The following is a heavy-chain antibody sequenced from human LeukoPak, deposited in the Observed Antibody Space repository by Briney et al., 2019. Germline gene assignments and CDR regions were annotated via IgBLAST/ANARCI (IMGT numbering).Heavy chain of an antibody. Sequence: PGGTLRLSCAASRFTVSSNYMSWVRQAPGKEQEWVSVIYSGGSTYYADSVKGRLTISRDNSKNTLYLQMNSLRAEDTAVYYCARVGCSSTSCYAGGWFDPWGQGTLVTVSS. D-gene: IGHD2-2*01. J-gene: IGHJ5*02. CDR2: IYSGGST. CDR1: RFTVSSNY. V-gene: IGHV3-53*01. CDR3: ARVGCSSTSCYAGGWFDP.